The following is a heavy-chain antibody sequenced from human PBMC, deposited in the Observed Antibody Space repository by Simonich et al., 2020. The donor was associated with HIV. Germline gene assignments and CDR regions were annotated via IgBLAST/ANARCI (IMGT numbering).Heavy chain of an antibody. CDR2: INHSGIT. J-gene: IGHJ4*02. V-gene: IGHV4-34*01. CDR3: ASPRMVAARPFDY. D-gene: IGHD6-6*01. CDR1: GGSFSGYY. Sequence: QVQLQQWGAGLLKPSETLSLTCAVYGGSFSGYYWSWIRQPPGKGLGWIGEINHSGITNYNPSLKSRVTISVDTSKNQFSLKLSSVTAADTAVYYCASPRMVAARPFDYWGQGTLVTVSS.